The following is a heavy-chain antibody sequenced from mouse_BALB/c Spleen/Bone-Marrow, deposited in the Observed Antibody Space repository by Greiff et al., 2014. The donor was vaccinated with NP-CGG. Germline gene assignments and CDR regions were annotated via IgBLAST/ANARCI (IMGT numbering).Heavy chain of an antibody. J-gene: IGHJ4*01. CDR2: INPYNDGT. D-gene: IGHD2-3*01. CDR1: GYTFSSYV. CDR3: AREADGYYVGAMDY. V-gene: IGHV1-14*01. Sequence: VQLKQSGPELGKPGASVKMSCKASGYTFSSYVIHWVKQKPGQGLEWIGYINPYNDGTKYNEKFKGKATLTSDKSSSTAYIDLSSLTSEDSAVYYCAREADGYYVGAMDYWGQGTSVTSPQ.